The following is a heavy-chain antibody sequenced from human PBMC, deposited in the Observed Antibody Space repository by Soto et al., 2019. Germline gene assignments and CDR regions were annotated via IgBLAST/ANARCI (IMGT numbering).Heavy chain of an antibody. J-gene: IGHJ3*02. CDR1: AGSISSSSYY. CDR2: VYYSGNT. Sequence: QLLLQESGPGLVKSSETLSLTSSVSAGSISSSSYYWNCIRQSPGKVLEWIGSVYYSGNTYYNPTLKRRVTISVDTYNQFSLKLSSVTAADTAYYFCARRPMVGPVAENAFDIWGQGTRVTVSS. V-gene: IGHV4-39*01. D-gene: IGHD6-19*01. CDR3: ARRPMVGPVAENAFDI.